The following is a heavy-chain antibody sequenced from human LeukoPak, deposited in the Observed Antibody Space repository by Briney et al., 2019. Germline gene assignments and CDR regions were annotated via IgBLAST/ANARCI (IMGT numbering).Heavy chain of an antibody. V-gene: IGHV4-39*02. J-gene: IGHJ5*02. Sequence: PSETLSLTCTVSGGSISSYYWGWIRQPPGKGLEWIGGIYYSGSTYYNPSLKSRVTISVDTSKNQFSLKLSSVTAADTAVYYCARDGGIAAHNWFDPWGQGTLVTVSS. CDR2: IYYSGST. D-gene: IGHD6-13*01. CDR1: GGSISSYY. CDR3: ARDGGIAAHNWFDP.